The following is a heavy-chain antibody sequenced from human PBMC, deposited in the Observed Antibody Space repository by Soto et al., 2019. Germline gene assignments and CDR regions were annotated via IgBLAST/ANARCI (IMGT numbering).Heavy chain of an antibody. V-gene: IGHV3-23*01. CDR3: ARPDRDGYNYDY. J-gene: IGHJ4*01. D-gene: IGHD5-12*01. CDR1: GFTFSTYA. Sequence: EVPLLESGGGLVQPGGSLRLSCAASGFTFSTYAMNWVRQAPGKGLEWVSSISDSAGSTYYADSVKGRFTISRDNSKNTLYLHMNSLRADDTAVYYCARPDRDGYNYDYWGQGTLVTVSS. CDR2: ISDSAGST.